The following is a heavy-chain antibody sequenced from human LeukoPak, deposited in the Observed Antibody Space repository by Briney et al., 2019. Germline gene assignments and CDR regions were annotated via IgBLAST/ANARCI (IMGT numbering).Heavy chain of an antibody. J-gene: IGHJ4*02. D-gene: IGHD3-22*01. Sequence: GGSLRLSCAASGFTFSSYAMHWVRQAPGKGLEWVAVISYDGSNKYYADSVKGRFTISRDNSKNSLYLQMNSLRAEDTALYYCAKEMYYDSRSLFDYWGQGTLVTVSS. CDR1: GFTFSSYA. CDR2: ISYDGSNK. CDR3: AKEMYYDSRSLFDY. V-gene: IGHV3-30*04.